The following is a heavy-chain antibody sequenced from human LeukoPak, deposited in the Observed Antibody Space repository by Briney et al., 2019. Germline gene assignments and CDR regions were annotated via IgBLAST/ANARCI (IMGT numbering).Heavy chain of an antibody. J-gene: IGHJ4*02. D-gene: IGHD5/OR15-5a*01. V-gene: IGHV3-48*01. CDR3: AVSDYFDY. Sequence: GGSLRLSCAASGFTFSTYSMNWVRQAPGKGLEWVSYISSSSSTIYDADSVKGRLTISRDNAKNSLYLQMNSLRAEDTAVYYCAVSDYFDYWGQGTLVTVSS. CDR1: GFTFSTYS. CDR2: ISSSSSTI.